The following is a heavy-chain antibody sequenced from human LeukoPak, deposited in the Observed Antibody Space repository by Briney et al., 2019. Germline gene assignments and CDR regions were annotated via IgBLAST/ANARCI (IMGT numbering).Heavy chain of an antibody. CDR2: IIPIFGTA. CDR3: ARGVDIVVVPAAYTTTYYYYGMDV. CDR1: RGTFISYA. V-gene: IGHV1-69*06. J-gene: IGHJ6*04. Sequence: ASVKVSCKASRGTFISYAISWVRQAPGQGLEWMGGIIPIFGTANYAQKFQGRVTITADKSTSTAYMELSSLRSEDTAVYYCARGVDIVVVPAAYTTTYYYYGMDVWGKGTTVTVSS. D-gene: IGHD2-2*01.